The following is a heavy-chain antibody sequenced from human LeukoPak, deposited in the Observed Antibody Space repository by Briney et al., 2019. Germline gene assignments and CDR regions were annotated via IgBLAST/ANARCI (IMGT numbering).Heavy chain of an antibody. V-gene: IGHV3-23*01. J-gene: IGHJ4*02. D-gene: IGHD2/OR15-2a*01. CDR2: ISGSGGST. CDR1: GFTFDDYA. CDR3: AKVQRGNSIDMDFDC. Sequence: GGSLRLSCAASGFTFDDYAMHWVRQAPGKGLEWVSAISGSGGSTYYADSVKGRFTISRDSSKNTLYLQMNNLRVEDTALYYCAKVQRGNSIDMDFDCWGQGTLVTVSS.